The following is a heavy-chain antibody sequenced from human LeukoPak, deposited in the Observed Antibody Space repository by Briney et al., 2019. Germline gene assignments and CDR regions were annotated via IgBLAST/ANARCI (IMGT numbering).Heavy chain of an antibody. CDR3: ARGHNWNLDY. V-gene: IGHV4-34*01. J-gene: IGHJ4*02. D-gene: IGHD1-20*01. CDR1: GESFSGYY. Sequence: PSETLSLTCAVYGESFSGYYWSWIRQPPGKGLEWIGEINHGGSTKYTPSLTGRVTISVDTSKNQFSLKLTSVIAADTAVYYCARGHNWNLDYWGQGTLATISS. CDR2: INHGGST.